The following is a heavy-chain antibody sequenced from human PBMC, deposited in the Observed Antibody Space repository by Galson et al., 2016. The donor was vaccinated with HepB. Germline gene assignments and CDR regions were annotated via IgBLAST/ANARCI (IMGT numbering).Heavy chain of an antibody. J-gene: IGHJ6*02. Sequence: SVKVSCKASGYTFTSYGISWVRQAPGQGLEWMGWISPYSGITHYAQNLQGRVTMTTDTSTSTAYLEVKSLRSDDTAVYYCGRERYGTMFGVDSAGAYGMDFWGQGTTVSVSS. CDR3: GRERYGTMFGVDSAGAYGMDF. CDR2: ISPYSGIT. D-gene: IGHD3-3*01. CDR1: GYTFTSYG. V-gene: IGHV1-18*01.